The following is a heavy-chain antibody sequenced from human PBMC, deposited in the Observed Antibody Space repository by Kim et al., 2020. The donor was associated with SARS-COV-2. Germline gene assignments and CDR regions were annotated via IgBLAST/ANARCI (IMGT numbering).Heavy chain of an antibody. V-gene: IGHV5-10-1*01. CDR2: IDPSDSYT. CDR1: GYSFTSYW. J-gene: IGHJ5*02. CDR3: ARRSSQLVTGHNWFDP. D-gene: IGHD6-13*01. Sequence: GESLKISCKGSGYSFTSYWISWVRQMPGKGLEWMGRIDPSDSYTNYSPSFQGHVTISADKSISTAYLQWSSLKASDTAMYYCARRSSQLVTGHNWFDPWGQGTLVTVSS.